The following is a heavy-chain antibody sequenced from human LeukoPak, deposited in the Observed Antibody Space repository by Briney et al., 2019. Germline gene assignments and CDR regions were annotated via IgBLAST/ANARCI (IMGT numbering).Heavy chain of an antibody. J-gene: IGHJ4*02. CDR1: GGSISSYY. CDR3: ARAPGHSSILFDY. V-gene: IGHV4-4*07. CDR2: IYTSGST. D-gene: IGHD6-13*01. Sequence: SETLSLTCTVSGGSISSYYWSWIRQPAGKGLEWIGRIYTSGSTNYNPSLKSRVTVSVDTSKNHFSLNLNSVTAADTAVYYCARAPGHSSILFDYWGQRTLVTVSS.